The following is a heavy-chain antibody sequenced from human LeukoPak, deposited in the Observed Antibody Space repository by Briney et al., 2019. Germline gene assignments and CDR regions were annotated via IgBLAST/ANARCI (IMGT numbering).Heavy chain of an antibody. D-gene: IGHD2-15*01. CDR3: AKDPYCSGGSCYGAEYFQH. CDR2: ISGSGGST. J-gene: IGHJ1*01. Sequence: GGSLRLSCAPSGFTFSSYAMSWVRQAPGKGLEWVSAISGSGGSTYYADSVKGRFTISRDNSKNTLYLQMNSLRAEDTAVYYCAKDPYCSGGSCYGAEYFQHWGQGTLVTVSS. V-gene: IGHV3-23*01. CDR1: GFTFSSYA.